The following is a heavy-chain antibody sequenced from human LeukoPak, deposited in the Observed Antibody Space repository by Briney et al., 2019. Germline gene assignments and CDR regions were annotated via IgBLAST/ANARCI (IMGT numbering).Heavy chain of an antibody. CDR1: GFAFSSYA. CDR3: ARGAPPDY. Sequence: GESLKISCAASGFAFSSYAMYWVRQAPGKGLEWVAVLSADGSNSYHADSVKGRFTISRDNSNNTLYLQMNSLRAEDTALFYCARGAPPDYWGQGTLVTVSS. V-gene: IGHV3-30-3*01. CDR2: LSADGSNS. J-gene: IGHJ4*02.